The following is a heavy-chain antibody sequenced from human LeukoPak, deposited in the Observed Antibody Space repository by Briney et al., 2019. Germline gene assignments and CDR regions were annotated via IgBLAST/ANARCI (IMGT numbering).Heavy chain of an antibody. CDR1: GYTFTGYY. V-gene: IGHV1-2*02. J-gene: IGHJ5*02. D-gene: IGHD2-2*01. CDR3: ARDEYCSSTSCWDWFDP. Sequence: ASVKVSCKASGYTFTGYYMHWVRQAPGQGLEWMGWTNPNSGGTNYAQKFQGRVTMTRDTSISTAYMELSRLRSDDTAVYYCARDEYCSSTSCWDWFDPWGQGTLVTVSS. CDR2: TNPNSGGT.